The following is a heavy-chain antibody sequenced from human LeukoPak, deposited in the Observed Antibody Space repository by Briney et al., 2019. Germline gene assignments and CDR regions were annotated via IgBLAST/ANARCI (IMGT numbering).Heavy chain of an antibody. V-gene: IGHV4-39*01. CDR2: VYYGRTT. J-gene: IGHJ4*02. D-gene: IGHD5-12*01. Sequence: SSETLSLTCTVSAGSISSNSHHWGWIRQSPGKGLEWIGSVYYGRTTYYNPSLNSRVTISVVTSKNQFSLQLNSVTAADTAVYYCVRHDGRGGATMGALDSWGQGSLVTVTS. CDR3: VRHDGRGGATMGALDS. CDR1: AGSISSNSHH.